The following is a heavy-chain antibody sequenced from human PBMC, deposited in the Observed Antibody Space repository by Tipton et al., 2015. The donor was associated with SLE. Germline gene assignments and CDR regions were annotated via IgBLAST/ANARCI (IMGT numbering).Heavy chain of an antibody. CDR2: MYYSGST. CDR1: GGSITSNSYY. D-gene: IGHD6-13*01. CDR3: ASQATAVRDAFEI. V-gene: IGHV4-39*07. J-gene: IGHJ3*02. Sequence: TLSLTCTVSGGSITSNSYYWGWIRQPPGKGLEWIGSMYYSGSTYYNPSLKSRVTISVDTSKKQFSLKLTSVTAADTAVYYCASQATAVRDAFEIWGQGTMVTVSS.